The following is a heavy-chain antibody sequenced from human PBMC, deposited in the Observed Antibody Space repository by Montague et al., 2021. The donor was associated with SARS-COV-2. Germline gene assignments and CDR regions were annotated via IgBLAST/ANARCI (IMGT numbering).Heavy chain of an antibody. CDR1: GGSIRSSSHF. Sequence: SKTLSLTCTVSGGSIRSSSHFWGWFRQPPGQRLEWIGTISYSGSTYYSPSLKSRVIISADTSKNQFSLNLGSVTAADTAVYFCGLGRGFAVGNHYYYSYGLDVWGQGTTVTVSS. D-gene: IGHD3-10*01. CDR2: ISYSGST. V-gene: IGHV4-39*07. CDR3: GLGRGFAVGNHYYYSYGLDV. J-gene: IGHJ6*02.